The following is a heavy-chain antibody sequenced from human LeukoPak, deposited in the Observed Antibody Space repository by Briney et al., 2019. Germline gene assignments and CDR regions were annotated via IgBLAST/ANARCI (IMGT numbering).Heavy chain of an antibody. CDR3: ARGDYYDSSGYGY. CDR1: GFTFSSYS. Sequence: GGSLRLSCAASGFTFSSYSMNWVRQAPGKGLEWVSSISSSSSYVYYADSVKGRFTISRDNAKNSLYLQMNSLRAEDTAVYYCARGDYYDSSGYGYWGQGTLVTVSS. D-gene: IGHD3-22*01. J-gene: IGHJ4*02. V-gene: IGHV3-21*01. CDR2: ISSSSSYV.